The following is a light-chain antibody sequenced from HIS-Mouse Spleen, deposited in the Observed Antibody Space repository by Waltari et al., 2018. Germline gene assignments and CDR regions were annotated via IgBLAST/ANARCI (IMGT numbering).Light chain of an antibody. Sequence: QSALTQPASVSGSPGQSITISCTGTRSDVGSYNLVSWYQQHPGKAPKPMIYEGSKRPSGVSNRFSGSKSGNTASLTISGLQDEDEADYYCCSYAGSSTWVFGGGTKLTVL. J-gene: IGLJ3*02. CDR3: CSYAGSSTWV. V-gene: IGLV2-23*01. CDR2: EGS. CDR1: RSDVGSYNL.